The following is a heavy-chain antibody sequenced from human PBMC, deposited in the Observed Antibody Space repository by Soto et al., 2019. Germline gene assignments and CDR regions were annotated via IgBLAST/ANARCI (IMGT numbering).Heavy chain of an antibody. V-gene: IGHV3-23*01. CDR3: SCSGCTPEY. J-gene: IGHJ4*02. CDR1: GFTFSSFA. Sequence: EVQLLESGGGLVQPGGSLRLSCAASGFTFSSFAFSWVRQAPGKGLEWVSSIGGSAESTYYADSVRGRFTISRDNSRNTVYLQMNSLRAEDTAVYYCSCSGCTPEYWGQGTLVTVSP. CDR2: IGGSAEST. D-gene: IGHD2-15*01.